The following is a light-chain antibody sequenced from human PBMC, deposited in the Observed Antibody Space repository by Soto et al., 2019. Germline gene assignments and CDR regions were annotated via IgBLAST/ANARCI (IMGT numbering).Light chain of an antibody. V-gene: IGKV3-11*01. CDR1: QSVTKY. J-gene: IGKJ4*01. CDR3: QQYKNWPPPT. Sequence: EVVLTQSPATLSLSPGERATLSCRASQSVTKYLAWYQQKPGQALRLLIYDVSKRATGIPVRISGSGSGTDFTLTISSLEPEDFAVYYCQQYKNWPPPTFGGGTKVQIK. CDR2: DVS.